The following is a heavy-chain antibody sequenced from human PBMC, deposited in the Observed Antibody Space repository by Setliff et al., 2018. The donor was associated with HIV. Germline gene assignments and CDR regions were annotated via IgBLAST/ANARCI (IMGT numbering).Heavy chain of an antibody. V-gene: IGHV1-8*01. CDR2: MNPDSGNT. J-gene: IGHJ4*02. CDR1: GYTSTSYD. D-gene: IGHD3-3*01. CDR3: YNFRSGTYPFDI. Sequence: GASVKVSCKASGYTSTSYDINWVRQATGQGLEWMGWMNPDSGNTGSAQNFQGRLTITWNTSISKELKAVDIAVYYCARDGADYNFRSGTYPFDIWGQGTLVTVSS.